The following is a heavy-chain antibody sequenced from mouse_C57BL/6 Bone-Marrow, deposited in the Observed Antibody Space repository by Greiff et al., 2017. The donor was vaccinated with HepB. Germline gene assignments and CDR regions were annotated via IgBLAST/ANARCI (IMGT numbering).Heavy chain of an antibody. CDR1: GYTFTSYW. Sequence: VQLQQPGAELVMPGASVKLSCKASGYTFTSYWMHWVKQRPGQGLEWIGEIDPSDSYTNYNQKFKGKSTLTVDKSSSTAYMQLSSLTSEDSAVYYCARPGGYFDVWGTGTTVTVSS. V-gene: IGHV1-69*01. J-gene: IGHJ1*03. CDR2: IDPSDSYT. CDR3: ARPGGYFDV.